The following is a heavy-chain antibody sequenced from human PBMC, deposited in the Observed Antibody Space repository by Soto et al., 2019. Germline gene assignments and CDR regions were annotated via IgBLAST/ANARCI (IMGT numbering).Heavy chain of an antibody. CDR2: INSDGSVS. J-gene: IGHJ6*03. CDR1: GFTFSNYW. D-gene: IGHD2-15*01. Sequence: EVQLVESGGGLVQPGGSLRLSCAASGFTFSNYWMYWVRQAPGKGLVWVSRINSDGSVSSYADSVKGRLTISRDNVKNTLYLQMDSLRAEDTAVFDCARGDCVGGTCYSLAGSFYYYMDVGGKGTTVTVFS. V-gene: IGHV3-74*01. CDR3: ARGDCVGGTCYSLAGSFYYYMDV.